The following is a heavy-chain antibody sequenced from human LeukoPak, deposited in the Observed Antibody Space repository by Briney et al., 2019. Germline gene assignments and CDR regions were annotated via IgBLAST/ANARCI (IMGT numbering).Heavy chain of an antibody. CDR1: GFTFSSYG. CDR2: IRYDGSNK. CDR3: AKARNYGDYDYYYYYMDV. V-gene: IGHV3-30*02. Sequence: GGSLRLSCAASGFTFSSYGMHWVRQAPGKGLEWVTFIRYDGSNKYYADSVKGRFTISRDNSKNTLYLQMNSLRAEDTGVYYCAKARNYGDYDYYYYYMDVWGKGTTVTISS. D-gene: IGHD4-17*01. J-gene: IGHJ6*03.